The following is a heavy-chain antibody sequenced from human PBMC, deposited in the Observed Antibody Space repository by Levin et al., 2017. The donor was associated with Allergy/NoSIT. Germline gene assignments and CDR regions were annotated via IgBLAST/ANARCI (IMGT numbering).Heavy chain of an antibody. Sequence: SQTLSLTCTVSGGSISSYDWSWIRQPPGKGLEWIGYIYYSGSTNYNPSLKSRVTISVDTSKNQFSLKLSSVTAADTAVYYCAREGGWNDERNNWFDPWGQGTLVTVSS. CDR1: GGSISSYD. V-gene: IGHV4-59*01. J-gene: IGHJ5*02. D-gene: IGHD1-1*01. CDR3: AREGGWNDERNNWFDP. CDR2: IYYSGST.